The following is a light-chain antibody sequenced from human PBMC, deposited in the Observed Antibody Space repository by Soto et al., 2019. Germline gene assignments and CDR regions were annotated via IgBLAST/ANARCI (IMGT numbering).Light chain of an antibody. CDR2: EVN. CDR1: SSDVGGYNY. CDR3: SSYASSSNV. J-gene: IGLJ1*01. V-gene: IGLV2-8*01. Sequence: QSALTQPPSASGSPGQSVAISCTGTSSDVGGYNYVSWYQQHPGKAPKLMIYEVNKRPSGVPDRFSGSKSGNTASLTVSGRQAEDEADYYCSSYASSSNVFGTGTKLTVL.